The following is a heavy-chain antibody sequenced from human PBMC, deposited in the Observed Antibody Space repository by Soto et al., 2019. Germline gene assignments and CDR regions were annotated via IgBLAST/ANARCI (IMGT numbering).Heavy chain of an antibody. D-gene: IGHD2-15*01. CDR3: ARGPAVAATLIYYYYGMDV. Sequence: SETLSLTCTVSGGSISSSSNHWGWIRQPPGKGLEWIGNIYYIENTYYNPSLKSRVTISVDTSKNQFSLKLSSVTAADTAVYYCARGPAVAATLIYYYYGMDVWGQGTTVTVSS. J-gene: IGHJ6*02. V-gene: IGHV4-39*01. CDR2: IYYIENT. CDR1: GGSISSSSNH.